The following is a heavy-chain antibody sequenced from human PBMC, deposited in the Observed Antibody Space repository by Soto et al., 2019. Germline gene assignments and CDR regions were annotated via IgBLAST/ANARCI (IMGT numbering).Heavy chain of an antibody. D-gene: IGHD5-12*01. CDR3: VRHGDGYNPYCAF. CDR2: ISSNTNSI. J-gene: IGHJ4*02. CDR1: VFKFTDFY. Sequence: PGGSLRLSCAASVFKFTDFYMSWMRQAPGEGLEWLSYISSNTNSIYYADSVKGRFTISRDNATNSLYLQMNSLRVEDTAVYYCVRHGDGYNPYCAFWGQGTQVTV. V-gene: IGHV3-11*01.